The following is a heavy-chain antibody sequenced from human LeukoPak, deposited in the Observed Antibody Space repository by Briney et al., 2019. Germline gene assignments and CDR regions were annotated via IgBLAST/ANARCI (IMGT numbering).Heavy chain of an antibody. J-gene: IGHJ6*02. CDR3: ARGYYYYGMDV. V-gene: IGHV4-4*07. Sequence: SETLSLTCTVSGGSISSYCWSWIRQPAGEGLEWIGRIYTSGSTNYNPSLKSRVTMSVDTSKNQFSLKLSSVTAADTAVYYCARGYYYYGMDVRGQGTTVTVSS. CDR2: IYTSGST. CDR1: GGSISSYC.